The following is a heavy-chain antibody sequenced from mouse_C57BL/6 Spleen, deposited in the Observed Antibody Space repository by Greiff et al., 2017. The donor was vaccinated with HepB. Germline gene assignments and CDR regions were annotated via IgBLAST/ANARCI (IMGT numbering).Heavy chain of an antibody. CDR3: ARRDGYYKAMDY. D-gene: IGHD2-3*01. CDR2: ISSGSSTI. J-gene: IGHJ4*01. V-gene: IGHV5-17*01. Sequence: VQLKESGGGLVKPGGSLKPSCAASGFTFSDYGMHWVRQAPEKGLEWVAYISSGSSTIYYADTVKGRFSISRDNAKNTLFLQMTSLRSEDTAMYYCARRDGYYKAMDYWGQGTSVTVSS. CDR1: GFTFSDYG.